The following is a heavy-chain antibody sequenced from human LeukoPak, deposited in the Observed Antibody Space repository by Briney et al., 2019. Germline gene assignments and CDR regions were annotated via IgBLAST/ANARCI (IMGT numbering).Heavy chain of an antibody. CDR3: ARVHIVVVPAAALFYYYYGMDV. D-gene: IGHD2-2*01. CDR2: ISAYNGNT. J-gene: IGHJ6*02. Sequence: ASVKVSCKASGYTFTSYGISWVRQAPGQGLEWMGWISAYNGNTNYAQKLQGRVTMTTDTSTSTADMELRSLRSDDTAVYYCARVHIVVVPAAALFYYYYGMDVWGQGTTVTVSS. CDR1: GYTFTSYG. V-gene: IGHV1-18*01.